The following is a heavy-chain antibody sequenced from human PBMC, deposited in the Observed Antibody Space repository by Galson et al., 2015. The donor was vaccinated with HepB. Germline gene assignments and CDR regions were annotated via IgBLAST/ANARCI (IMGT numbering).Heavy chain of an antibody. Sequence: SETLSLTCAVSGASINSSNWWTWVRQPPGKGLEWIGEIYHSGSTNHNPSLKSRVTISVDKSKNQFSLKLSSVTAADTAVYYCARDLNDFWSGFFGYYMDVWGKGTTVTVSS. J-gene: IGHJ6*03. CDR1: GASINSSNW. D-gene: IGHD3-3*01. CDR3: ARDLNDFWSGFFGYYMDV. V-gene: IGHV4-4*02. CDR2: IYHSGST.